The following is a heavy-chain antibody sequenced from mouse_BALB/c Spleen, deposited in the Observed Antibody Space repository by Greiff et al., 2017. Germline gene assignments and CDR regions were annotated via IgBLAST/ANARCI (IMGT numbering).Heavy chain of an antibody. J-gene: IGHJ3*01. CDR1: GFAFSSYD. Sequence: EVKLMESGGGLVKPGGSLKLSCAASGFAFSSYDMSWVRQTPEKRLEWVAYISSGGGSTYYPDTVKGRFTISRDNAKNTLYLQMSSLKSEDTAMYYCARRDAYWGQGTLVTVSA. D-gene: IGHD3-3*01. V-gene: IGHV5-12-1*01. CDR3: ARRDAY. CDR2: ISSGGGST.